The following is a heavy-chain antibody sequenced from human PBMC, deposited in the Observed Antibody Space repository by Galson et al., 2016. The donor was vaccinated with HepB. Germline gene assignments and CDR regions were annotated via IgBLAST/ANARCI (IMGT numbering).Heavy chain of an antibody. CDR2: IGGGTGDNL. CDR3: AREGLRARFYFDS. V-gene: IGHV3-23*01. D-gene: IGHD2-21*02. Sequence: SLRLSCAASGFTFNNYAMNWARQAPGKGLEWVSFIGGGTGDNLHFADSVKGRFTISRDNSKNTLYLHMNSLRADDTAVYYCAREGLRARFYFDSWGRGTLVTVAS. J-gene: IGHJ4*02. CDR1: GFTFNNYA.